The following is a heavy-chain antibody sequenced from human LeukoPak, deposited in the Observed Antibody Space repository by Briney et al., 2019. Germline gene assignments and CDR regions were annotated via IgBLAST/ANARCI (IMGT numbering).Heavy chain of an antibody. CDR2: ISSSSTI. Sequence: PGGSLRLSCAASGFTFSSYSMNWVRQAPGKGLEWVSSISSSSTIYYADSVKGRFTISRDNAKKSLYLQMNSLRAEDTAVYYCARGVSYMDVWGKGTTVTVSS. V-gene: IGHV3-48*01. J-gene: IGHJ6*03. D-gene: IGHD3-16*02. CDR1: GFTFSSYS. CDR3: ARGVSYMDV.